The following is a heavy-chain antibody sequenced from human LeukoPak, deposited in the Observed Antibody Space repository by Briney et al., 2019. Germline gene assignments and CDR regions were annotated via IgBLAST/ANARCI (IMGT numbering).Heavy chain of an antibody. J-gene: IGHJ4*02. D-gene: IGHD3-10*01. CDR1: GLVFSNYG. CDR2: IRYDGNNK. CDR3: AKDRWFAELFESYFDS. V-gene: IGHV3-30*02. Sequence: GGSLGLSCAASGLVFSNYGMHWVRQAPGRGLEWVTFIRYDGNNKYYADSVKGRFTISRDNSKNTLYLHMNSLRTEDTAMYYCAKDRWFAELFESYFDSWGQGALVTVSS.